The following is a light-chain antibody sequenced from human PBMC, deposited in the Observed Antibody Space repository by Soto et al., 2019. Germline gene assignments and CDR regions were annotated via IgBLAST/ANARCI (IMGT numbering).Light chain of an antibody. CDR3: QQYNTYPWT. V-gene: IGKV1-5*01. CDR2: DAS. CDR1: QSISSW. Sequence: DIQMTQSPATLSASVGDRVTITCRASQSISSWLAWYQQKPGKVPKLLIDDASSLESGVPSRFSGSGYGTELPLTISSMQPDDFATYYCQQYNTYPWTFGQGTRVEIK. J-gene: IGKJ1*01.